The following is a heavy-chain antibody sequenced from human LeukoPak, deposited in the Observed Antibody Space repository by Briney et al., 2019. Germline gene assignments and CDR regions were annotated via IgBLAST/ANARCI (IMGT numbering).Heavy chain of an antibody. V-gene: IGHV4-38-2*02. CDR3: ASRRIAAALDY. Sequence: PSETLSLTCTVSGYSISSGYYWGWIRQPPGKGLEWIGSIYHSGSTYYNPSLKSRVTISVDTSKNQFSLKLSSVTAADTAVYYCASRRIAAALDYWGQGTLVTVSS. J-gene: IGHJ4*02. CDR1: GYSISSGYY. CDR2: IYHSGST. D-gene: IGHD6-13*01.